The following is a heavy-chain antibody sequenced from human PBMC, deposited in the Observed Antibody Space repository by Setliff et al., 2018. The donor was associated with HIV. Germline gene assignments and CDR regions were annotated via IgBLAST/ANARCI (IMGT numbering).Heavy chain of an antibody. CDR3: ARWPPHRSSDYDQEYYFDY. Sequence: SETLSLTCAVYTESLTRYDWAWIRQSPEKGLEWIGEIDHSGSTYYNPSLKSRVTISVDTSKNQFSLKLSSVTAADTAVYYCARWPPHRSSDYDQEYYFDYWGQGTLVTVS. CDR2: IDHSGST. CDR1: TESLTRYD. J-gene: IGHJ4*02. V-gene: IGHV4-34*01. D-gene: IGHD3-22*01.